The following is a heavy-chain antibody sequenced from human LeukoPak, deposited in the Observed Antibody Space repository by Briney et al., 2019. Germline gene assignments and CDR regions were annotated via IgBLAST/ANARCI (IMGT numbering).Heavy chain of an antibody. V-gene: IGHV1-46*01. Sequence: ASVKVSCKASGYTFTSYYMHWVRQAPGQGLEWMGMINPSGGSTSYARKFQGRVTMTRDTSTSTVYMELSSLRSEDTAVYYCARSTNLEAFDIWGQGTMLTVSS. CDR2: INPSGGST. CDR3: ARSTNLEAFDI. D-gene: IGHD2-8*01. J-gene: IGHJ3*02. CDR1: GYTFTSYY.